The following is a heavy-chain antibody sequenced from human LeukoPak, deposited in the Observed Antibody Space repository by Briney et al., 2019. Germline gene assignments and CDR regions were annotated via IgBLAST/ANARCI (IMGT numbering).Heavy chain of an antibody. D-gene: IGHD1-26*01. Sequence: GGSLRLSCAASGFTFSSYALSWVRQAPGKGLEWVSTISGSGGSTYYADSVKGRFTISRDNSKNTLYLQMNSLRAEDTAVYYCAKGTGSYYFRFDYWGQGTLVTVSS. CDR1: GFTFSSYA. CDR2: ISGSGGST. V-gene: IGHV3-23*01. CDR3: AKGTGSYYFRFDY. J-gene: IGHJ4*02.